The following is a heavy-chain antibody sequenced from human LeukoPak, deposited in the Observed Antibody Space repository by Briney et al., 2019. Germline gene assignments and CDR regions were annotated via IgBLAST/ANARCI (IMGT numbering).Heavy chain of an antibody. J-gene: IGHJ4*02. D-gene: IGHD2-15*01. CDR3: AKGGVVGTRYYFDS. V-gene: IGHV3-48*03. CDR1: GFTFSSYE. CDR2: ISSSGSTV. Sequence: PGGSLRLSCAASGFTFSSYEMNWVRQAPGKGLEWVSYISSSGSTVYYADSVKGRFTISRDNAKNSLYLQMNSLRAEDTAVYYCAKGGVVGTRYYFDSWGQGTLVTVSS.